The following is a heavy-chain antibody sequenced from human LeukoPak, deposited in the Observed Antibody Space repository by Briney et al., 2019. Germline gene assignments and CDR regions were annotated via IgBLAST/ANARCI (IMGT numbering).Heavy chain of an antibody. CDR1: GGTFSSYA. D-gene: IGHD2-15*01. V-gene: IGHV1-69*04. CDR3: ATESPIVVVVAAIHPFDY. Sequence: GASVKVSCKASGGTFSSYAISWVRQAPGQGLEWMGRIIPILGIANYAQKFQGRVTITADRSTSTAYMELSSLRSEDTAVYYCATESPIVVVVAAIHPFDYWGQGTLVTVSS. J-gene: IGHJ4*02. CDR2: IIPILGIA.